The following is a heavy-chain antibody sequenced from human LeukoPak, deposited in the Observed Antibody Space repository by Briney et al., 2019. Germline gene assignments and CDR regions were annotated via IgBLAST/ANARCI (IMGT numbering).Heavy chain of an antibody. CDR2: ISGSGGST. V-gene: IGHV3-23*01. D-gene: IGHD3-22*01. CDR3: AKDGNYYDSSGYNYYFDY. J-gene: IGHJ4*02. CDR1: GFTFSSYA. Sequence: GGSLRLSCAASGFTFSSYAMSWVRQAPGKGLEWVSAISGSGGSTYYADSVKGRFTISRDNSKNTLYLQMNSLRVEDTAVYYCAKDGNYYDSSGYNYYFDYWGQGTLVTVSS.